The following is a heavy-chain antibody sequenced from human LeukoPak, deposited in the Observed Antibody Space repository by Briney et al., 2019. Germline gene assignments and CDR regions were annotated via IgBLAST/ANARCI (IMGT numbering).Heavy chain of an antibody. V-gene: IGHV3-74*01. CDR2: INGDGSST. CDR1: GFTFSRYW. CDR3: IRDYGAVGATNAFDI. Sequence: GGSLRLSCAASGFTFSRYWVHWVRQAPGKGLVWVSRINGDGSSTSYADFVKGRFTISRDNAKNTLYLQMNSLRVEDTAVYYCIRDYGAVGATNAFDIWGQGTMVTVSS. J-gene: IGHJ3*02. D-gene: IGHD1-26*01.